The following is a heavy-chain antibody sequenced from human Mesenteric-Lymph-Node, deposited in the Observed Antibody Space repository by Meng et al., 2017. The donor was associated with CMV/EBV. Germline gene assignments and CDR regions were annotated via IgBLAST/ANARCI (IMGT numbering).Heavy chain of an antibody. CDR2: ISYDASRK. CDR1: GVTFGDHE. CDR3: ARDLSTCYSLDY. Sequence: CEASGVTFGDHEMHWVREAPGKGLEWVAFISYDASRKHYADSVKGRFTISRDNAMNTLYLQMDSLRPEDTALYYCARDLSTCYSLDYWGQGTLVTVS. J-gene: IGHJ4*02. V-gene: IGHV3-30*04. D-gene: IGHD2-15*01.